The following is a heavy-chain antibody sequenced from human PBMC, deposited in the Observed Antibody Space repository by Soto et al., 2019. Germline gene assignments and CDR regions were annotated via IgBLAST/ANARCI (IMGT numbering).Heavy chain of an antibody. CDR2: TYYRSRCYN. CDR3: AREFPYYVSSDSYLDY. CDR1: GDSVSGNSAA. Sequence: PSQTLSLPCAISGDSVSGNSAAWNWIRQSPSRGLEWLGRTYYRSRCYNDYAVSVKSRITVTPDTSKNQFSLHLNSVTPEDTAVYCCAREFPYYVSSDSYLDYWGQGALVTVSS. V-gene: IGHV6-1*01. D-gene: IGHD3-16*01. J-gene: IGHJ4*02.